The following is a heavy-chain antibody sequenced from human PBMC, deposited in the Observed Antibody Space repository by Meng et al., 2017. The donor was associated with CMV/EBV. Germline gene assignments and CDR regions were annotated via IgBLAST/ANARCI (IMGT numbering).Heavy chain of an antibody. CDR1: GFTFSYYG. Sequence: GESLKISCAGSGFTFSYYGMHWVRRAPGKGLEWVAFMWNKGSDRYYAESGKGRFTISRDNSEKTLYLQMNRLRHDDTAVYYCAKDGNGYNLGYWGQGTLVTVSS. CDR2: MWNKGSDR. J-gene: IGHJ4*02. D-gene: IGHD1-1*01. CDR3: AKDGNGYNLGY. V-gene: IGHV3-30*02.